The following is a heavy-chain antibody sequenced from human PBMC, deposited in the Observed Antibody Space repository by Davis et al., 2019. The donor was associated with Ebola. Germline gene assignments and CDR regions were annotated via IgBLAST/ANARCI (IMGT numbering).Heavy chain of an antibody. V-gene: IGHV1-18*01. Sequence: ASVKVSCKASGCTFSSYGISWVRQAPGQGLEWMGWISAYNGNTNYAQKLQGRVTMTTDTSTSTAYMELRSLRSDDTAVYYCARTRLERSEDYWGQGTLVTVSS. CDR1: GCTFSSYG. D-gene: IGHD1-1*01. J-gene: IGHJ4*02. CDR2: ISAYNGNT. CDR3: ARTRLERSEDY.